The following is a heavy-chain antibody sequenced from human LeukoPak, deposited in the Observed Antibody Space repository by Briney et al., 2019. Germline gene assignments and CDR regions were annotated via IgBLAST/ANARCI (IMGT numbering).Heavy chain of an antibody. J-gene: IGHJ6*03. CDR3: ARAYCSSTSCYTDYYYMDV. Sequence: SQTLSLTCTVSGGSISSGDYYWIWIRPPPGKGLEGVGYIYYSGSTYYNPSLKSRVTISVDTSKNQFSLKLSSVTAADTAVYYCARAYCSSTSCYTDYYYMDVWGKGTTVTVSS. CDR2: IYYSGST. V-gene: IGHV4-30-4*08. D-gene: IGHD2-2*02. CDR1: GGSISSGDYY.